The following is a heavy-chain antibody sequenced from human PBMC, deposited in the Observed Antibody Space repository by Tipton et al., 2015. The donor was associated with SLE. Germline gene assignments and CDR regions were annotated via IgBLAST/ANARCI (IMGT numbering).Heavy chain of an antibody. CDR1: GFTFADYA. Sequence: SLRLSCAASGFTFADYAMHWVRQAPGKGLEWVSSINWNSGSIGYADSVKGRFTISRDNSKNSLYLQMNSLRPEDMAVYYCARDMGDYYDSSGYYFDAFDIWGQGTMVTVSS. CDR2: INWNSGSI. CDR3: ARDMGDYYDSSGYYFDAFDI. D-gene: IGHD3-22*01. V-gene: IGHV3-9*03. J-gene: IGHJ3*02.